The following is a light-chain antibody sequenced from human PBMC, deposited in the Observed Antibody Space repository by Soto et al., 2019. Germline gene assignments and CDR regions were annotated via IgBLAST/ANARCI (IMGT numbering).Light chain of an antibody. V-gene: IGKV3D-15*01. CDR1: QSIATSQ. CDR3: QQYIDWPLT. J-gene: IGKJ4*01. Sequence: EIVLTQSPGTLSLSPGERATLFCRASQSIATSQLAWYQQKPGQAPRLLIGASTRATGIPDRFSDSGSGTEFTLTISSLQSEDFTVYYCQQYIDWPLTFGGGTKVDIK. CDR2: GAS.